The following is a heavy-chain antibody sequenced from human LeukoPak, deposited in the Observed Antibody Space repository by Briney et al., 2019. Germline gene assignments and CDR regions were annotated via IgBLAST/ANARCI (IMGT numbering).Heavy chain of an antibody. V-gene: IGHV4-59*10. CDR1: GGSFSGYY. CDR3: ARGVVVPAAIMYYYYGMDV. CDR2: IYTSGST. D-gene: IGHD2-2*01. J-gene: IGHJ6*02. Sequence: SETLSLTCAVYGGSFSGYYWSWIRQPAGKGLEWIGRIYTSGSTNYNPSLKSRVTMSVDTSKNQFSLKLSSVTAADTAVYYCARGVVVPAAIMYYYYGMDVWGQGTTVTVSS.